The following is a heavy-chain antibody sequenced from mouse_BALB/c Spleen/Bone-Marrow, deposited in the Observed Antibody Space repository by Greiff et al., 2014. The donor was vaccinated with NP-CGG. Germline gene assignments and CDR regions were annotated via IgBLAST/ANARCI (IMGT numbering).Heavy chain of an antibody. D-gene: IGHD2-4*01. Sequence: QVQLQQPGAELARPGASVKMSCKASGYTFTSYTIHWVKQRPGQGLEWIGYINPSSGYTNYNQKFKDKATLTADKSSSTAYMQLSSLTSEDSAVDYCAREGLRAWFVYWGQGTLVTVSA. V-gene: IGHV1-4*01. CDR1: GYTFTSYT. CDR3: AREGLRAWFVY. CDR2: INPSSGYT. J-gene: IGHJ3*01.